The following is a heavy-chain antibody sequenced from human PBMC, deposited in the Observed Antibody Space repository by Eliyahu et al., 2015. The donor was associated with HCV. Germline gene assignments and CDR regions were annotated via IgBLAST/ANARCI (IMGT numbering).Heavy chain of an antibody. V-gene: IGHV3-49*04. J-gene: IGHJ6*02. Sequence: EVQLVESGGGLVQPGRSLRLSCTASGFTFGDYAMSWVRLTSGKGLEWVGFIRSKAYGGTTEYAASVKGRFTISRDDSKSIAYLQMNSLKTEDTAVYYCTLHRGSGSGLYGMDVWGQGTTVTVSS. D-gene: IGHD3-10*01. CDR2: IRSKAYGGTT. CDR1: GFTFGDYA. CDR3: TLHRGSGSGLYGMDV.